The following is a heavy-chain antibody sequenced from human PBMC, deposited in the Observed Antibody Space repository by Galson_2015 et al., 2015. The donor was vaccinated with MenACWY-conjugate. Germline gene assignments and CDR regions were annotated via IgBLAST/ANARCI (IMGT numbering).Heavy chain of an antibody. Sequence: LRLSCAASGFSFSTYGMDWVRQAPGKGLEWVASISSSSQYIYYADSVRGRFTISRDNAKKSLYLQMNSLRAEDTAIYYCARVRKSLFNYSYVSAYFSDGLDYWGQGTRVAGSS. D-gene: IGHD3-22*01. CDR2: ISSSSQYI. V-gene: IGHV3-21*01. CDR3: ARVRKSLFNYSYVSAYFSDGLDY. J-gene: IGHJ4*02. CDR1: GFSFSTYG.